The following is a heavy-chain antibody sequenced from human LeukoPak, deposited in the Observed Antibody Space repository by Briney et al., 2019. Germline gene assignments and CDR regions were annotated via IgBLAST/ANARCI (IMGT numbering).Heavy chain of an antibody. CDR1: GFIVSSNY. D-gene: IGHD3-9*01. CDR2: ISGSGGST. Sequence: GGSLRFSCALSGFIVSSNYMSWVRQAPGKGLEWVSAISGSGGSTYYADSVKGRFTISRDNSKNTLYLQMNSLRAEDTAIYYCANPDDILTGYAPSSVWGQGTLVTVSS. CDR3: ANPDDILTGYAPSSV. J-gene: IGHJ4*02. V-gene: IGHV3-23*01.